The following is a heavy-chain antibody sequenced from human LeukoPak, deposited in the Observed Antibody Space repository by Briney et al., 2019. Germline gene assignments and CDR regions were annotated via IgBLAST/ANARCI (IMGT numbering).Heavy chain of an antibody. CDR1: GYTFTVYY. CDR3: ATLTYDYDSSGFTGEGAFDI. J-gene: IGHJ3*02. D-gene: IGHD3-22*01. Sequence: ASVKVSCKASGYTFTVYYMHWVRQAPGQGLERMGRINPNSDGTNYAQKFQGRVTMTRDTSISTAYMELSRLRSDDTAVYYCATLTYDYDSSGFTGEGAFDIWGQGTMVTVSS. V-gene: IGHV1-2*06. CDR2: INPNSDGT.